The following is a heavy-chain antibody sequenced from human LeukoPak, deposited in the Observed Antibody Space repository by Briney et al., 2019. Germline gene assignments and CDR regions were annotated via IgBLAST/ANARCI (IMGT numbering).Heavy chain of an antibody. CDR1: GFTFSSYA. V-gene: IGHV3-23*01. CDR2: ISGSGGST. Sequence: PGGSLRLSCAASGFTFSSYAMSWVRQAPGKGLEWVSAISGSGGSTYYADSVKGRFTISRDNSKNTLYLQMNSLRAEDTAVYYCAKETTYCSGGSCYYFDYWGQGTLVTVSS. J-gene: IGHJ4*02. D-gene: IGHD2-15*01. CDR3: AKETTYCSGGSCYYFDY.